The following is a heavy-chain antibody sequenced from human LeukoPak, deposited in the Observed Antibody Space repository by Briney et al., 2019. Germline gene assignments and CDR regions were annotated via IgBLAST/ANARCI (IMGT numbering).Heavy chain of an antibody. J-gene: IGHJ4*02. D-gene: IGHD1-26*01. CDR1: EFTLRSYS. V-gene: IGHV3-21*01. CDR3: ARDASGIAIVLIDF. CDR2: INTSSTYI. Sequence: PGGSLRLSCAASEFTLRSYSMHWVRQAPGKGLEWVSYINTSSTYIYYADLVRGRFSISRDNAKNSLYLHMNSLKADDTAVYYCARDASGIAIVLIDFWGQGTLVTVSS.